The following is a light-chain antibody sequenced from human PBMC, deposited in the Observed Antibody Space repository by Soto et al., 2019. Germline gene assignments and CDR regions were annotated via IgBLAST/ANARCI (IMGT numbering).Light chain of an antibody. J-gene: IGKJ1*01. CDR1: QTVTDY. CDR3: HQTYSTPQT. V-gene: IGKV1-39*01. Sequence: IQMTQSPSSLSASVGDRVTITFRAGQTVTDYLNWYQHKPGKAPKLLIYSASTLQSGVPSRFSGSGSGTDFTLTITSLQPEDFGTYYCHQTYSTPQTFGQGTKVDIK. CDR2: SAS.